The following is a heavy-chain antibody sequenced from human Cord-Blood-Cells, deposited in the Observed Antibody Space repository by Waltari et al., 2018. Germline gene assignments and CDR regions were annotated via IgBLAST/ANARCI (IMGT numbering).Heavy chain of an antibody. CDR3: AKTPPGQQQPNYGMDV. CDR2: INAGNGNT. Sequence: QVQLVQSGAEVKKPGASVKVSCKASGYTFTSYAMHWVRQDPGQRLEWMGWINAGNGNTKNSQKFQVIVTITRETSASTAYMELISLRSEDTAVYYCAKTPPGQQQPNYGMDVWGQGTTVTVSS. V-gene: IGHV1-3*01. CDR1: GYTFTSYA. D-gene: IGHD6-13*01. J-gene: IGHJ6*02.